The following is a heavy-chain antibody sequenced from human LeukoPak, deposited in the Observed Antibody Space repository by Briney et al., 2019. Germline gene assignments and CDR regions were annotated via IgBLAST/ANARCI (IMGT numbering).Heavy chain of an antibody. CDR2: IYYSGST. V-gene: IGHV4-39*07. Sequence: SETLSLTCTVSGGSISSSSYYWGWIRQPPGKGLEWIGSIYYSGSTYYNPSLKSRVTISVDTSKNQFSLKLSSVTAADTAVYYCARVYDSSGYYYQKYFQHWGQGTLVTVSS. D-gene: IGHD3-22*01. J-gene: IGHJ1*01. CDR1: GGSISSSSYY. CDR3: ARVYDSSGYYYQKYFQH.